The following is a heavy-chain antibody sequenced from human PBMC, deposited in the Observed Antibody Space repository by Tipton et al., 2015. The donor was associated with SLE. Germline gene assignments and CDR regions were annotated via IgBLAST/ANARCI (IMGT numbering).Heavy chain of an antibody. D-gene: IGHD2-15*01. CDR3: ARWPIVVVVAATPGYYGMDV. CDR1: GGSISSSNW. CDR2: IYHSGST. J-gene: IGHJ6*02. Sequence: GLVKPSGTLSLTCAVSGGSISSSNWGSWVRQPPGKGLEWIGEIYHSGSTNYNPSLKSRVTISVDKSKNQFSLKLSSVTAADTAVYYCARWPIVVVVAATPGYYGMDVWGQGTTVTVSS. V-gene: IGHV4-4*02.